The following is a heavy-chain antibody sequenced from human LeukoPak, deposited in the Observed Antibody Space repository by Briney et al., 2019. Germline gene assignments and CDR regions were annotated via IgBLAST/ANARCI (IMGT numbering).Heavy chain of an antibody. CDR3: ARARVVESVWFDP. D-gene: IGHD6-6*01. V-gene: IGHV4-34*01. Sequence: SETLSLTCAVYGGSFSGYYWSWIRQPPGKGLEWIGEINHSGSTNYNPSLKSRVTISVDTSKNQFSLKLSSVTAADAAVYYCARARVVESVWFDPWGQGTLVTVSS. J-gene: IGHJ5*02. CDR1: GGSFSGYY. CDR2: INHSGST.